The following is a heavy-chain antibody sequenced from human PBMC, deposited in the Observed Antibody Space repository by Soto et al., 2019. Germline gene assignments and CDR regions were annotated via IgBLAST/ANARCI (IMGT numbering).Heavy chain of an antibody. CDR2: ISSYGSDT. Sequence: EVQLVESGGGLVLPGGSLRLSCAASGFTFSRYWMHWVRQAPGKGLVWVTRISSYGSDTHYADSVKGRFTNSRDNAKNTQYLQMNSLSADDTAVYYCASNYAYAEGYYWYGIDVWGQGTTVTVSS. CDR1: GFTFSRYW. J-gene: IGHJ6*02. V-gene: IGHV3-74*01. CDR3: ASNYAYAEGYYWYGIDV. D-gene: IGHD3-16*01.